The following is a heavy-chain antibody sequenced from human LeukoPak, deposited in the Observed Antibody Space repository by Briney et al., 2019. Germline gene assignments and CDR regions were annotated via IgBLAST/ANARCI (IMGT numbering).Heavy chain of an antibody. Sequence: GRSLRLSCAASGFTFSSYAMHWVRQAPGKGLEWVAVISYDGSNKYYADSVKGRFSISRDNAKNSLYLQMNSLRAEDTAVYYCARGCLQPDYWGQGTLVTVSS. V-gene: IGHV3-30-3*01. CDR2: ISYDGSNK. CDR1: GFTFSSYA. CDR3: ARGCLQPDY. D-gene: IGHD5-24*01. J-gene: IGHJ4*02.